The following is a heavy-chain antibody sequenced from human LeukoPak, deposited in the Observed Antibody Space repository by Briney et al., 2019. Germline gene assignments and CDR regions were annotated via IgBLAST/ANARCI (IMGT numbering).Heavy chain of an antibody. J-gene: IGHJ4*02. V-gene: IGHV4-39*01. CDR1: GGSISSSSYY. CDR3: APQRGGLTRFDY. CDR2: IYYSRST. Sequence: SETLSLTCTVSGGSISSSSYYWGWIRQPPGKGLEWIGSIYYSRSTYYNPSLKSRVTISVDTSKNQFSLKLTSVTAADTAVYYCAPQRGGLTRFDYWGQGTLVTVSS. D-gene: IGHD3-16*01.